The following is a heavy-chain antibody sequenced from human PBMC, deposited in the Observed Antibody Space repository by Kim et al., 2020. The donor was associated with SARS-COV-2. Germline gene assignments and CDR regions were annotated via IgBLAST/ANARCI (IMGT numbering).Heavy chain of an antibody. CDR2: ISQDGSVT. Sequence: LSLTCEVSGFTLSAYWLHWVRQSPGKGLEWVSCISQDGSVTNYADSVKGRFTISRDNTRNTMYLEMNSLRAEDTAVYYCARDMDPTVFDYWGQGTLVTVSS. V-gene: IGHV3-74*01. CDR3: ARDMDPTVFDY. CDR1: GFTLSAYW. J-gene: IGHJ4*02. D-gene: IGHD4-17*01.